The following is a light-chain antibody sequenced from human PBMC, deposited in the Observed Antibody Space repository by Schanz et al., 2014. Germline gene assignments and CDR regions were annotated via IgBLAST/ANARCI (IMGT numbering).Light chain of an antibody. J-gene: IGLJ2*01. CDR3: CSYAGSSTLV. Sequence: QSALTQPASVSGSPGQSITISCTGTRSDVGGYNYVSWYQQHPGKAPRLMISDVNKRPSGVPDRFSGSKSGNTASLTISGLQAEDEADYYCCSYAGSSTLVFGGGTKLTVL. V-gene: IGLV2-14*03. CDR1: RSDVGGYNY. CDR2: DVN.